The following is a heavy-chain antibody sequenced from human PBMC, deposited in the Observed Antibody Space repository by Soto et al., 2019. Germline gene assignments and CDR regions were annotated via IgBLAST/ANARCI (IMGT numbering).Heavy chain of an antibody. Sequence: QVQLVQSGAEVKKPGASVKVSCKASGYTFTSYYMHWVRQAPGQGLEWMGIINPSGGSTSYAQKFQGRVTMTRDTSTSTVYMELSSLRSEDTAVYYCVRDSSAEEYSSSSAWFDPWGQGTLVTVSS. CDR1: GYTFTSYY. CDR2: INPSGGST. V-gene: IGHV1-46*01. CDR3: VRDSSAEEYSSSSAWFDP. D-gene: IGHD6-6*01. J-gene: IGHJ5*02.